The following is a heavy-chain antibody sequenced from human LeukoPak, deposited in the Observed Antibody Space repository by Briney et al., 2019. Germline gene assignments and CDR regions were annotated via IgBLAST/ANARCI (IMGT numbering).Heavy chain of an antibody. V-gene: IGHV3-21*01. Sequence: GGSLRLSCAASGFTFSTYSMNWVRQAPGKGLEWVSSISSSSSYIYYADSVKGRFTISRDNAKKSVSLQMNSLRAEDTAVYYCARAYSGSYGDYYYYYMDVWGKGTTVTISS. D-gene: IGHD1-26*01. CDR2: ISSSSSYI. CDR1: GFTFSTYS. J-gene: IGHJ6*03. CDR3: ARAYSGSYGDYYYYYMDV.